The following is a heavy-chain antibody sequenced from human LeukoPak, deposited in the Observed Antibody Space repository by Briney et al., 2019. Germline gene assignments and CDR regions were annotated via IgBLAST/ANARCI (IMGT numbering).Heavy chain of an antibody. J-gene: IGHJ4*02. V-gene: IGHV3-9*01. CDR2: ISWNSGSI. Sequence: GGSLRLSCAASGFTFDDYAMHWVRQASGKGLEWVSGISWNSGSIGYADSVKGRFTISRDNAKNSLYLQMNSLRAEDTALYYCAKEGPGRYCSGGSCYSDYFDYWGQGTLVTVSS. D-gene: IGHD2-15*01. CDR3: AKEGPGRYCSGGSCYSDYFDY. CDR1: GFTFDDYA.